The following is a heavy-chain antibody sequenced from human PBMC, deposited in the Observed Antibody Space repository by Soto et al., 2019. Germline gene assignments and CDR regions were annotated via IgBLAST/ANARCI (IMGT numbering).Heavy chain of an antibody. Sequence: GSLRLSCAASGFTFSSCAMRWVRQAPGKGLAWVSAISGSGGSTYYAASVKGRFTISRDNSKNTLYLQMNSLRAEDTAVYYCAKEVRYGGNTDYWGQGPLVTVSS. D-gene: IGHD1-26*01. V-gene: IGHV3-23*01. CDR3: AKEVRYGGNTDY. CDR2: ISGSGGST. CDR1: GFTFSSCA. J-gene: IGHJ4*02.